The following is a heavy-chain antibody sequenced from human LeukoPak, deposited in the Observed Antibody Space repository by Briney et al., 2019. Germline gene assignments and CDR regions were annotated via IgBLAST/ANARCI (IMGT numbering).Heavy chain of an antibody. CDR1: GYTFTSYD. J-gene: IGHJ4*02. V-gene: IGHV1-18*04. Sequence: ASVKVSCKASGYTFTSYDISWVRQAPGQGFEWMGWISVYNGNTNYAQKLQGRVTMTTDTSTSTAYMELRSLRSDDTAVYYCARKAAAVDFDYWGQGTLVTVSS. D-gene: IGHD6-13*01. CDR3: ARKAAAVDFDY. CDR2: ISVYNGNT.